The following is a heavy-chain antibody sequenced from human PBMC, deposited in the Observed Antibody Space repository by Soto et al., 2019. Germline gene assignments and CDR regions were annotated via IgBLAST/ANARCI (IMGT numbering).Heavy chain of an antibody. Sequence: EVQLVESGGSVIRPGGSLRLSCAASGFAFQNHGMAWVRQVPGKGLEWVAGISGSGVNAGYADSVKGRFTISRDNGDNSLYLEINNLGVEDTALYHCARKPHWQYWYFDLWGRGILVTVSS. V-gene: IGHV3-20*01. CDR1: GFAFQNHG. J-gene: IGHJ2*01. CDR3: ARKPHWQYWYFDL. D-gene: IGHD1-1*01. CDR2: ISGSGVNA.